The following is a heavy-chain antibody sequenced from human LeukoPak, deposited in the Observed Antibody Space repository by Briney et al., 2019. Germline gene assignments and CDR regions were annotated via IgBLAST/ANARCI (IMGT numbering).Heavy chain of an antibody. Sequence: PSETLSLTCTVSGGSISSYYWSWIRQPPGKGLEWIGYIYYSGSTNYNPSLKSRVTISVDTSKNQFSLKLSSVTAADTAVYYCARGIDVLRYFDWLFPDNWLDPWGQGTLVTVSS. D-gene: IGHD3-9*01. CDR1: GGSISSYY. V-gene: IGHV4-59*01. J-gene: IGHJ5*02. CDR3: ARGIDVLRYFDWLFPDNWLDP. CDR2: IYYSGST.